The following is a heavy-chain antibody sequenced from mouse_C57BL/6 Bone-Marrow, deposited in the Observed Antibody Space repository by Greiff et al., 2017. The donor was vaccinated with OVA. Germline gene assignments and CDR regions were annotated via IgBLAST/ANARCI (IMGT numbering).Heavy chain of an antibody. CDR2: IDPENGDT. CDR3: TPDPVDY. Sequence: VQLQQSGAELVRPGASVKLSCTASGFTIKDDYMHWVKQRPEQGLEWIGWIDPENGDTEYASKFQGKATITADTASNTAYLQLSSLTSEDTAVYYCTPDPVDYWGQGTSVTVSS. CDR1: GFTIKDDY. J-gene: IGHJ4*01. V-gene: IGHV14-4*01.